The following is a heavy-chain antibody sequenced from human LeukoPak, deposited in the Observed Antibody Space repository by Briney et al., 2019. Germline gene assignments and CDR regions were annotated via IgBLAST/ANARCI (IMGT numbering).Heavy chain of an antibody. J-gene: IGHJ4*02. D-gene: IGHD6-19*01. V-gene: IGHV3-23*01. CDR1: GFTFGSYA. CDR3: AKTTAGYSSGRYPGWPVDY. CDR2: ISGSGGST. Sequence: GGSPRLPCAASGFTFGSYAMYWVRQAPGKGLEWVSGISGSGGSTLYADSVKGRFTISRDNSENTVYLQMNSLRADDTAVYYCAKTTAGYSSGRYPGWPVDYWGQGTLVTVSS.